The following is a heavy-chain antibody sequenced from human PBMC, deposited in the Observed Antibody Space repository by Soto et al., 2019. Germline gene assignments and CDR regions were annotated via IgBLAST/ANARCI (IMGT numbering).Heavy chain of an antibody. CDR1: GFTFSSYA. J-gene: IGHJ4*02. CDR2: ISGSGGST. Sequence: EVQLLESGGGLVHPGGSLRLSCAASGFTFSSYAMSWVRQAPGKGLEWVSAISGSGGSTYYADSVKGRFTISRDNSKNTLYLQMNSLRAEDTAVYYCAKDQLGFLEWLAGNIDYWGQGTLVTVSS. CDR3: AKDQLGFLEWLAGNIDY. D-gene: IGHD3-3*01. V-gene: IGHV3-23*01.